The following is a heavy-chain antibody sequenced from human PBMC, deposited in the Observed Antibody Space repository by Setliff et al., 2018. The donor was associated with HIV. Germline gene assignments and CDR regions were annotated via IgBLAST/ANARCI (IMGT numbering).Heavy chain of an antibody. D-gene: IGHD3-10*01. Sequence: SETLSLTCTVSGGSISSGGYYWSWIRQHPGRGLEWIGYIYYSGNTYYNPSLKSRLTISVDTSKNHFSLKLSSVTAADTAVYYCAREGARHYGSGRYHSWFDPWGQGTQVTVSS. V-gene: IGHV4-31*03. CDR2: IYYSGNT. CDR1: GGSISSGGYY. CDR3: AREGARHYGSGRYHSWFDP. J-gene: IGHJ5*02.